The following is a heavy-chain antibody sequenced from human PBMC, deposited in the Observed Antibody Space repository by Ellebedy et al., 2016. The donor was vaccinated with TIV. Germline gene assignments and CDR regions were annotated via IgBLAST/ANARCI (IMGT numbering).Heavy chain of an antibody. Sequence: GESLKISCVASGFTFHGYWMTWVRQAPGKGLEWVANINQDGSDKYYVDSLRGRFTISRDNAKNSVYLQMNSLRGEDTAVYYCATDGSYGDYRSPTHAFVMWGQGTLVTVSS. J-gene: IGHJ3*02. CDR1: GFTFHGYW. D-gene: IGHD4-17*01. CDR2: INQDGSDK. CDR3: ATDGSYGDYRSPTHAFVM. V-gene: IGHV3-7*01.